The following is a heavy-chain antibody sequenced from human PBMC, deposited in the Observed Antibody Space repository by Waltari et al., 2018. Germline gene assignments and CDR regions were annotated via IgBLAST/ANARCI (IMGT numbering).Heavy chain of an antibody. V-gene: IGHV3-23*01. CDR3: ATWMVSHFDY. J-gene: IGHJ4*02. CDR1: GCNFGSYS. D-gene: IGHD2-8*01. Sequence: EVQLLESGGGLVQPGESLRLSCVASGCNFGSYSMSWVRQAPGKGLEWVSTIDGPTTNTHYADSVEGRFTISRDNSKNTLYLHMNSLRADDTAIYYCATWMVSHFDYWGQGTLVTASP. CDR2: IDGPTTNT.